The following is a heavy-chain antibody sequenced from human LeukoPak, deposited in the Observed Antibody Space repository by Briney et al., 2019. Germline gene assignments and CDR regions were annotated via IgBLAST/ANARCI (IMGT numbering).Heavy chain of an antibody. J-gene: IGHJ6*03. D-gene: IGHD3-3*02. CDR1: GFTFSSYG. Sequence: GRSLRLSCAASGFTFSSYGMHWVRQAPGRGLESVSGISYNGDGTYYANSVKGRFTISRDNSKKTLYLQVGSLRVEDMGVYYCARGHFWSGYTYQDYFYYMDVWGKGTAVTVSS. CDR2: ISYNGDGT. CDR3: ARGHFWSGYTYQDYFYYMDV. V-gene: IGHV3-64*01.